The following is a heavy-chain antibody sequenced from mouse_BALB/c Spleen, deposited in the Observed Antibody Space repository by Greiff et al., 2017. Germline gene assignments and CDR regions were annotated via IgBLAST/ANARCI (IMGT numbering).Heavy chain of an antibody. V-gene: IGHV2-9*02. Sequence: VQLQQSGPGLVAPSQSLSITCTVSGFSLTSYGVHWVRQPPGKGLEWLGVIWAGGSTNYNSALMSRLSISKDNSKSQVFLKMNSLQTDDTAMYYCAKIYYGYDVYAMDYWGQGTSVTVSS. J-gene: IGHJ4*01. D-gene: IGHD2-2*01. CDR2: IWAGGST. CDR3: AKIYYGYDVYAMDY. CDR1: GFSLTSYG.